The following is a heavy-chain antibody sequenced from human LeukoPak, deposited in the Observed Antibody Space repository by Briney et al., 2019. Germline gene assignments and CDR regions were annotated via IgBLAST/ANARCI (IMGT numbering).Heavy chain of an antibody. CDR3: AAVPAAIRGWFDP. Sequence: GASVKVSCKASGFTFTSSAVQWVRQARGQRLEWVGWIVVGSGNTNYAQKFQERVTITRDMSTSTAYMELSSLRSEDTAVYYCAAVPAAIRGWFDPWGQGTLVTVSS. CDR1: GFTFTSSA. V-gene: IGHV1-58*01. D-gene: IGHD2-2*02. J-gene: IGHJ5*02. CDR2: IVVGSGNT.